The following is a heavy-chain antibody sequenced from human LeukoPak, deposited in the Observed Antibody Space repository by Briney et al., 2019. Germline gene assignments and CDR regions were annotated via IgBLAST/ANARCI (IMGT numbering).Heavy chain of an antibody. CDR2: INHSGGT. V-gene: IGHV4-38-2*02. CDR1: GYSIGSGYY. J-gene: IGHJ4*02. D-gene: IGHD5-18*01. CDR3: ARLRVRGYGYGPWEGPTWLDY. Sequence: SETLSLTCTVSGYSIGSGYYWGWIRQPPGKGLEWIGDINHSGGTNYIPSLKSRVTISVDTSKNQFSLKLTSVTAADTAVYYCARLRVRGYGYGPWEGPTWLDYWGQGTLVTVSS.